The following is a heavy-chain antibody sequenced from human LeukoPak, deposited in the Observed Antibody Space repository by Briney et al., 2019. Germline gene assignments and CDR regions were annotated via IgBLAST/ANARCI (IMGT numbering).Heavy chain of an antibody. CDR2: IIPILGIA. D-gene: IGHD6-19*01. V-gene: IGHV1-69*04. Sequence: SVKVSCKASGYTFTSYGISWVRQAPGQGLEWMGRIIPILGIANYAQKFQGRVTITADKSTSTAYMEPSSLRSEDTAVYYCAREHSSGWNVWGQGTLVTVSS. J-gene: IGHJ4*02. CDR3: AREHSSGWNV. CDR1: GYTFTSYG.